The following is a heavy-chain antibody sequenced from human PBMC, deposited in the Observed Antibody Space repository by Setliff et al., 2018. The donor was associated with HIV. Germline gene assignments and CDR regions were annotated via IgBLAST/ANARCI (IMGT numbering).Heavy chain of an antibody. V-gene: IGHV4-59*12. CDR2: VYHSGGT. CDR3: ARSLLVKIMDY. Sequence: KTSETLSLTCNVSGASISSYYWSWIRQPPGKGLEWIGYVYHSGGTNYNPSLKSRLTISIDKSKNQFSLKVNSVTAADTAVYYCARSLLVKIMDYWGQGTLVTVSS. D-gene: IGHD2-21*01. CDR1: GASISSYY. J-gene: IGHJ4*02.